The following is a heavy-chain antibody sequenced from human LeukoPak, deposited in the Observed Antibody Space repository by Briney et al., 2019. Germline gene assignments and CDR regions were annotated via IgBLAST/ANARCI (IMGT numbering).Heavy chain of an antibody. CDR2: IYYSGST. CDR1: GGSISSYY. V-gene: IGHV4-39*02. Sequence: SETLSLTCTVSGGSISSYYWGWIRQPPGKGLEWIGSIYYSGSTYYNPSLKSRVTISVDTSKNQFSLELSSVTAADTAVYYCAREQQLGLGLDYWGQGTLVTVSS. CDR3: AREQQLGLGLDY. D-gene: IGHD6-13*01. J-gene: IGHJ4*02.